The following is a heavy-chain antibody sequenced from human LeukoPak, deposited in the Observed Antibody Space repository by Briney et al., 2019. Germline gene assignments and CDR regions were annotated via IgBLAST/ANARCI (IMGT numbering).Heavy chain of an antibody. D-gene: IGHD7-27*01. Sequence: GASVKVSCKASGYTLTGYYMHWVRQAPGQGLEWMGWINPNSGDTNYAQRFQGRVTMTRDTSITTAYMELSRLRSDDTAVYYCATLRTGDLDYWGQGTLATVSS. J-gene: IGHJ4*02. CDR1: GYTLTGYY. CDR2: INPNSGDT. V-gene: IGHV1-2*02. CDR3: ATLRTGDLDY.